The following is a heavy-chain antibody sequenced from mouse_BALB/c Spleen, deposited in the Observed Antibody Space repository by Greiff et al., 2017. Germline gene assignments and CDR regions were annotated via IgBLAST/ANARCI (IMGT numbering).Heavy chain of an antibody. V-gene: IGHV5-12-1*01. D-gene: IGHD2-10*02. J-gene: IGHJ4*01. CDR1: GFAFSSYD. Sequence: EVHLVESGGGLVKPGGSLKLSCAASGFAFSSYDMSWVRQTPEKRLEWVAYISSGGGSTYYPDTVKGRFTISRDNAKNTLYLQMSSLKSEDTAMYYCARQYGNSYAMDDWGQGTSVTVSS. CDR3: ARQYGNSYAMDD. CDR2: ISSGGGST.